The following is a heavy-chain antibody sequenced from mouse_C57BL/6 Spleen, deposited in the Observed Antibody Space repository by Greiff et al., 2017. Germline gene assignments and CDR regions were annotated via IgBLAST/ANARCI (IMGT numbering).Heavy chain of an antibody. CDR1: GYTFTDYN. CDR2: INPNNGGT. CDR3: AKDGSSYFDY. J-gene: IGHJ2*01. D-gene: IGHD1-1*01. Sequence: DVKLQESGPELVKPGASVKMSCKASGYTFTDYNMHWVKQSHGKSLEWIGYINPNNGGTSYNQKFKGKATLTVNKSSSTAYMELRSLTSEDSAVYYCAKDGSSYFDYWGQGTTLTVSS. V-gene: IGHV1-22*01.